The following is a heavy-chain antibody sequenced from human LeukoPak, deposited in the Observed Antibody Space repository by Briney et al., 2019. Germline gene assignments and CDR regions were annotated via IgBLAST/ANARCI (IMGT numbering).Heavy chain of an antibody. CDR2: INPNSGGT. V-gene: IGHV1-2*02. Sequence: ASVKVSCKASGYTFTGYYMHWVRQAPGQGLEWMGWINPNSGGTNYAQKFQGRVTMTRDTSISTAYMELSRLRSDDTAVYYCARAREWRWLQLQEDYFDYWGQGTLVTVSS. CDR1: GYTFTGYY. CDR3: ARAREWRWLQLQEDYFDY. D-gene: IGHD5-12*01. J-gene: IGHJ4*02.